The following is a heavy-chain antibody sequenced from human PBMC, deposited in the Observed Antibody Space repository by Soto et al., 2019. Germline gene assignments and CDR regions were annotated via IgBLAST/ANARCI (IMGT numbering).Heavy chain of an antibody. CDR1: GGTFSSYA. CDR3: AREDIVVVPAAIRQGVGYYFDY. J-gene: IGHJ4*02. CDR2: IIPIFGTA. D-gene: IGHD2-2*02. V-gene: IGHV1-69*01. Sequence: QVQLVQSGAEVKKPGSSVKVSCKASGGTFSSYAISWVRQAPGQGLEWMGGIIPIFGTANYAQKFQGRVTITADESTSTAYMALSSLRSEDTAVYYCAREDIVVVPAAIRQGVGYYFDYWGQGTLVTVSS.